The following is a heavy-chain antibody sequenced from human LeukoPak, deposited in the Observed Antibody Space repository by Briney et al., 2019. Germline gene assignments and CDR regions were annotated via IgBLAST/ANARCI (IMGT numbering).Heavy chain of an antibody. D-gene: IGHD7-27*01. CDR3: AKDLHWGLDY. J-gene: IGHJ4*02. Sequence: GGSLRLSCAASGFTFSTYGMSWVRQAPGKGLEWVSAISGSGGSTYYADPVKGRFTISRDNSKNTLYLQMNSLRAEDTAVYYCAKDLHWGLDYWGQGTLVTVSS. CDR1: GFTFSTYG. CDR2: ISGSGGST. V-gene: IGHV3-23*01.